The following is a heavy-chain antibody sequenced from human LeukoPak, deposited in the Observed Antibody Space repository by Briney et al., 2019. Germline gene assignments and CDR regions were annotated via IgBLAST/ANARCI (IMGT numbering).Heavy chain of an antibody. CDR3: ARYYGDYGGYFDY. CDR1: GGSISSGGYY. V-gene: IGHV4-31*03. CDR2: IYYSGST. J-gene: IGHJ4*02. Sequence: SETLSLTCTVSGGSISSGGYYWSWIRQHPGKGLEWIGYIYYSGSTYYNPSLKSRVTISVDTSKNQFSLKLSSVTAADTAVYYCARYYGDYGGYFDYWGQGTLSPSPQ. D-gene: IGHD4-17*01.